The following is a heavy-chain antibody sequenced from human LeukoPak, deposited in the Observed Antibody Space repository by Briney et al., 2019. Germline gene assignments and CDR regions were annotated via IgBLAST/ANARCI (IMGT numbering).Heavy chain of an antibody. V-gene: IGHV4-59*01. CDR3: ARGRIGSSWWRGPVDYYYGMDV. D-gene: IGHD6-13*01. CDR1: GGSISSYY. Sequence: SETLSLTCTVSGGSISSYYWSWIRQPPGKGLEWIGYIYYSGSTNYNPSLKSRVTISVDTSKNQFSLKLSSVTAADTAVYYCARGRIGSSWWRGPVDYYYGMDVWGQGTTVTVSS. CDR2: IYYSGST. J-gene: IGHJ6*02.